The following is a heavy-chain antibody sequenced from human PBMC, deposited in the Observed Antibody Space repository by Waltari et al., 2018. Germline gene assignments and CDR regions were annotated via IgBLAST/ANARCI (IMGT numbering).Heavy chain of an antibody. CDR1: GFTFFNYE. J-gene: IGHJ4*02. D-gene: IGHD1-26*01. CDR3: TRGLVGAPG. Sequence: VKSVESGGDGLQPGGSRKLSCETPGFTFFNYEMNWVRQAPGKGREWIAYISNTGTRTFYSDSVRGRFTISRDDAKNSVFLQMNDLRVDDSGLYYCTRGLVGAPGWGQGTLVTVSS. CDR2: ISNTGTRT. V-gene: IGHV3-48*03.